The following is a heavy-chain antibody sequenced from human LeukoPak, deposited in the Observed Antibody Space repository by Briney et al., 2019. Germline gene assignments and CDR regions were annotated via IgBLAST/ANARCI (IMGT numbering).Heavy chain of an antibody. J-gene: IGHJ4*02. Sequence: GGSLRLSCTASGFNFSIYSMNWVRQAPGKGLELVSYISSSSSTIYYADSMKGRFTISRDNAKNSLYLQVNRLRDEDTAVYYCARAEGPNCFDYWGQGTLVTVSS. V-gene: IGHV3-48*02. CDR3: ARAEGPNCFDY. CDR1: GFNFSIYS. D-gene: IGHD1-14*01. CDR2: ISSSSSTI.